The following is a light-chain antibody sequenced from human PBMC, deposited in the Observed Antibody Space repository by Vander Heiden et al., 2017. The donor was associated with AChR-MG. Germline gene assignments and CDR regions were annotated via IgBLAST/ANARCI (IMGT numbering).Light chain of an antibody. CDR2: DAS. Sequence: EIVLTQSPATLSLSPGERASQSVSNSLAGYQQKPGQAPRLLIYDASNRATGIPARFSGIGSGTDFTLTISSLEPEDFAVYYCQQRSNWPPLAFGGGTKVEIK. CDR3: QQRSNWPPLA. CDR1: QSVSNS. V-gene: IGKV3-11*01. J-gene: IGKJ4*01.